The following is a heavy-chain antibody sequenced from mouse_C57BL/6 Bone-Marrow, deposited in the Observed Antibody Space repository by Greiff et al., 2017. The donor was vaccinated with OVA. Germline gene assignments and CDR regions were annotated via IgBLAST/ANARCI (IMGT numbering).Heavy chain of an antibody. CDR1: GFTFSNYW. Sequence: DVKLVESGGGLVQPGGSMKLSCVASGFTFSNYWMNWVRQSPEKGLEWVAQIRLKSDNYATHYAESVKGRFTISRDDSKSSVYLQMNNLRAEDTGMYYCTGTGDWYFDVWGTGTTVTVSS. D-gene: IGHD4-1*01. V-gene: IGHV6-3*01. CDR2: IRLKSDNYAT. J-gene: IGHJ1*03. CDR3: TGTGDWYFDV.